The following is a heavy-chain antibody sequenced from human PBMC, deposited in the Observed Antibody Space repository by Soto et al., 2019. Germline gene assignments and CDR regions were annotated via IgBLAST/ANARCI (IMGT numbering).Heavy chain of an antibody. V-gene: IGHV3-23*01. CDR3: AKAGIPATAYYYGMDV. CDR2: ISGSGGST. J-gene: IGHJ6*02. Sequence: EVQLLESGGGLVQPGGSLRLSCAASGFTFSSYAMSWVRQAPGKGLEWVSAISGSGGSTYYADSVKGRFTISRDNSKNTLYLQMNSLRAEVTAVYYCAKAGIPATAYYYGMDVWGQGTTVTVSS. D-gene: IGHD2-2*01. CDR1: GFTFSSYA.